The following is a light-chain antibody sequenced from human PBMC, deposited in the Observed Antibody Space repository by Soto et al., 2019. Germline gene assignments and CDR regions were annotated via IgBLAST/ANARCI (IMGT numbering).Light chain of an antibody. Sequence: DIQMTQFPSTLSASVGDRVTITCRASESISSWLAWYQQKPGKAPKILIYKASTLQSGVPSRFTGSGSGTEFTLTISSLQPDDFATYYCQHYSLFPLTFGGGTKVEIK. CDR1: ESISSW. V-gene: IGKV1-5*03. CDR2: KAS. J-gene: IGKJ4*01. CDR3: QHYSLFPLT.